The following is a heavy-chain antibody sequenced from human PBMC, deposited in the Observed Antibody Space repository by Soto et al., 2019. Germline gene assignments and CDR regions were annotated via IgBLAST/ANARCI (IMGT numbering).Heavy chain of an antibody. CDR2: ISYDGSNK. CDR1: GFTFSSYA. Sequence: GGSLRLSCAASGFTFSSYAMHWVRQAPGKGLEWVAVISYDGSNKYYADSVKGRFTISRDNSKNTLYLQMNSLRAEDTAVYYCARGTDQYSSGWYYFGYWGQGTLVTVSS. J-gene: IGHJ4*02. V-gene: IGHV3-30-3*01. D-gene: IGHD6-19*01. CDR3: ARGTDQYSSGWYYFGY.